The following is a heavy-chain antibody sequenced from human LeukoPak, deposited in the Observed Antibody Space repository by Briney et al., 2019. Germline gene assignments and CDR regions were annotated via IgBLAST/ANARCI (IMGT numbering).Heavy chain of an antibody. V-gene: IGHV3-33*01. D-gene: IGHD3-10*01. J-gene: IGHJ4*02. CDR2: IWYDGSNK. CDR3: AREPPWFGEFLFDY. Sequence: GGSLRLSCAASGFIFSSYGMHWVRQAPGKGLEWVAVIWYDGSNKYYADSVKGRFTTSRDNSKNTLYLQMNSLRAEDTAVYYCAREPPWFGEFLFDYWGQGTLVTVSS. CDR1: GFIFSSYG.